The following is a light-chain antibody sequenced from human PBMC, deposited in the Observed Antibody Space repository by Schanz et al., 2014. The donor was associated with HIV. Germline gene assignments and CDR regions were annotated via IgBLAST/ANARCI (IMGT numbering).Light chain of an antibody. V-gene: IGLV2-14*03. CDR1: SSDVGGSDS. CDR3: QSYDSGLSGWV. Sequence: QSALTQPASVSGSPGQSITISCTGTSSDVGGSDSVSWFQQNPGKAPRLLIYDVTNRPSGVPDRFSGSKSGTSASLAITGLQAEDEADYYCQSYDSGLSGWVFGGGTKLTVL. CDR2: DVT. J-gene: IGLJ3*02.